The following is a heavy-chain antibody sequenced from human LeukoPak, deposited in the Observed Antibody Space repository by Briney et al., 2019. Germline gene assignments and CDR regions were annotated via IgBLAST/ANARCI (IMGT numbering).Heavy chain of an antibody. CDR1: GFTFSSYA. Sequence: GGSLRLPCAASGFTFSSYAMSWVRQAPGKGLEWVSAISGSGGSTYYADSVKGRFTISRDNSKNTLYLQMNSLRAEDTAVYYCAKVSARGYSYGFDYWGQGTLVTVSS. D-gene: IGHD5-18*01. CDR2: ISGSGGST. J-gene: IGHJ4*02. V-gene: IGHV3-23*01. CDR3: AKVSARGYSYGFDY.